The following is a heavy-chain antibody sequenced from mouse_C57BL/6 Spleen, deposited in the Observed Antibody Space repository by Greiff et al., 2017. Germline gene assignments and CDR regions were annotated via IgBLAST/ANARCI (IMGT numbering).Heavy chain of an antibody. CDR2: INPSTGGT. V-gene: IGHV1-42*01. J-gene: IGHJ4*01. CDR1: GYSFTGYY. Sequence: VQLQQPGPELVKPGASVKISCKASGYSFTGYYMNWVKQSPEKSLEWIGEINPSTGGTTYNQKFKAKATLTVDKSSSTAYMQLKSLTSEDSAVYYCARANWGYAMDYWGQGTSVTVSS. CDR3: ARANWGYAMDY. D-gene: IGHD4-1*02.